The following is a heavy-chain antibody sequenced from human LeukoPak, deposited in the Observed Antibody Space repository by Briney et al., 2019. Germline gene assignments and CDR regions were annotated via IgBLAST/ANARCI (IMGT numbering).Heavy chain of an antibody. D-gene: IGHD3-16*01. J-gene: IGHJ4*02. V-gene: IGHV4-59*01. CDR1: HDSISDYY. CDR2: FYYTGST. CDR3: ARHYGP. Sequence: SETLSLTCTVSHDSISDYYWSWIRQPPGKRLEWIGYFYYTGSTGYNPSLEGRATMSLDRSRNQLSLKLRSVTAADTAVYYCARHYGPWGQGTLVTVSS.